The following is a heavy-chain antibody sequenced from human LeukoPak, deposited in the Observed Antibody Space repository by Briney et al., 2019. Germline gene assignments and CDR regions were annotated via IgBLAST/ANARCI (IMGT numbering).Heavy chain of an antibody. CDR1: GFTFSSCG. J-gene: IGHJ4*02. Sequence: RPGGSLRLSCAASGFTFSSCGMHWVRQAPGKGLEWVAVIWYDGSNKYYADSVKGRFTISRDNSKNTLYLQMNSLRAEDTAVYYCARDPCSSTSCYLPDYWGQGTLVTVSS. V-gene: IGHV3-33*01. CDR2: IWYDGSNK. D-gene: IGHD2-2*01. CDR3: ARDPCSSTSCYLPDY.